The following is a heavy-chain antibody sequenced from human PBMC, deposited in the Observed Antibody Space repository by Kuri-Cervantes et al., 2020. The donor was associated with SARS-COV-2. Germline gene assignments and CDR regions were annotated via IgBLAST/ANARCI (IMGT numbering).Heavy chain of an antibody. D-gene: IGHD4-23*01. CDR2: ISTYNGNT. Sequence: ASVKVSCKASGYTFTGYYMHWVRQAPGQGLEWMGWISTYNGNTNYAQILQGRVTMTTDTSTSTAYTELRSLRSFDTAVYYCARSHTLYGGNSSPWDYWGQGTLVTVSS. J-gene: IGHJ4*02. CDR1: GYTFTGYY. CDR3: ARSHTLYGGNSSPWDY. V-gene: IGHV1-18*04.